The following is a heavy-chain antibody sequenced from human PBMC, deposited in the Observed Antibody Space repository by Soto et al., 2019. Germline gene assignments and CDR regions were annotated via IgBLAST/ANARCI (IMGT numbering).Heavy chain of an antibody. V-gene: IGHV1-3*01. D-gene: IGHD3-22*01. Sequence: ASVKVSCKASGYTFTSYGMNWVRQAPGRGLEWMGWINPGNGNTKYPQKFQGRVIIGRDTSASTAYMELSSLRSEDTAVYYCARGGYFDSSNYLAYWGLGTLVTVSS. CDR2: INPGNGNT. J-gene: IGHJ4*02. CDR3: ARGGYFDSSNYLAY. CDR1: GYTFTSYG.